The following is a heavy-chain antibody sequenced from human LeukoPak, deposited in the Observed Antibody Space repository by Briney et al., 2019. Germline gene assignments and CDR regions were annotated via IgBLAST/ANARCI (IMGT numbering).Heavy chain of an antibody. CDR2: ISWDGGST. D-gene: IGHD3-10*01. CDR1: GFTFDDYA. V-gene: IGHV3-43D*03. CDR3: AKDGNTYYYGSGARGLYYMDV. J-gene: IGHJ6*03. Sequence: GGSLRLSCAASGFTFDDYAMHWVRQAPGKGLEWVSLISWDGGSTYYADSVKGRFTISRDNSKNSLYLQMNSLRAEDTALYYCAKDGNTYYYGSGARGLYYMDVWGKGTTVTVSS.